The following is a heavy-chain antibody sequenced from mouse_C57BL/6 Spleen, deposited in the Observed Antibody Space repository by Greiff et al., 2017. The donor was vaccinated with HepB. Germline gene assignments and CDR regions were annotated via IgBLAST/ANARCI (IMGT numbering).Heavy chain of an antibody. CDR2: ISSGGDYI. Sequence: EVQLQESGEGLVKPGGSLKLSCAASGFTFSSYAMSWVRQTPEKRLEWVAYISSGGDYIYYADTVKGRFTISRDNARNTLYLQMSSLKSEDTAMYYCTRGSVPWFAYWGQGTLVTVSA. CDR1: GFTFSSYA. J-gene: IGHJ3*01. V-gene: IGHV5-9-1*02. CDR3: TRGSVPWFAY.